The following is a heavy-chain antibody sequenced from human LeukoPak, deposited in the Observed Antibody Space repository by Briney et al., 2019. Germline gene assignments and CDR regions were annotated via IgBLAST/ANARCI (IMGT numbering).Heavy chain of an antibody. J-gene: IGHJ4*02. D-gene: IGHD6-19*01. CDR3: TRGSSGRRDY. Sequence: ASVKVSCKASGYTFTTCDINWVRRATGQGLGWLGWMNPNSGNTGYAQSFQGRVTMTRDTSISTAYMELSNLRSEDTAIYYCTRGSSGRRDYWGQGTLVTVSS. CDR1: GYTFTTCD. CDR2: MNPNSGNT. V-gene: IGHV1-8*01.